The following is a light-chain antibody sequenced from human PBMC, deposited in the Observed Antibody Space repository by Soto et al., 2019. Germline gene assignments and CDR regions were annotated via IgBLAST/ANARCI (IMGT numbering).Light chain of an antibody. V-gene: IGKV4-1*01. J-gene: IGKJ4*01. CDR2: WAS. Sequence: IVMSQSPDSLCVSLGERATINCKSSQSVLYSSNDKNYLAWYQQKAGQPPTLLIYWASTRESGVPDRFTGSGSGTEFTLTINSLQAEDVAVYYCQQYYTTPLTFGGGTKVDIK. CDR3: QQYYTTPLT. CDR1: QSVLYSSNDKNY.